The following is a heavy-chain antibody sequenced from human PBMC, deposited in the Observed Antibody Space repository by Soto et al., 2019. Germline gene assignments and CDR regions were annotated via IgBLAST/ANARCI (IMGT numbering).Heavy chain of an antibody. CDR1: GGSFSGYY. CDR2: INHSGST. Sequence: QVQLQQWGAGLLKPSETLSLTCAVYGGSFSGYYWSWIRQPPGKGLEWIGEINHSGSTNYNPSLKSRVTISVDTSKNQFSLKLSSVTAADTAVYYCAGVGRKYSSGEGVDYWGQGTLVTVSS. V-gene: IGHV4-34*01. CDR3: AGVGRKYSSGEGVDY. D-gene: IGHD6-19*01. J-gene: IGHJ4*02.